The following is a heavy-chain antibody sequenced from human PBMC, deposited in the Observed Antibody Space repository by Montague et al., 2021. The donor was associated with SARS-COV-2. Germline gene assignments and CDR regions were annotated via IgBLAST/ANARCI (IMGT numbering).Heavy chain of an antibody. CDR2: MHFTGKT. J-gene: IGHJ4*02. V-gene: IGHV4-4*07. Sequence: SETLSLTCSVSGDPITNHYWSWIRQPAGKGLEWIGRMHFTGKTNFSPFFSSRLTMSADTSKNQFSLKLTSATAADTAIYFCAGDRFDFGAGRQGTIDFWGQGTLVTVSS. CDR1: GDPITNHY. CDR3: AGDRFDFGAGRQGTIDF. D-gene: IGHD3-10*01.